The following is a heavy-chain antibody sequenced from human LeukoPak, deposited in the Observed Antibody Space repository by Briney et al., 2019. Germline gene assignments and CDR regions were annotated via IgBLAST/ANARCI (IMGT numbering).Heavy chain of an antibody. J-gene: IGHJ4*02. CDR2: ISGRDSNT. CDR3: AKRSDYSGDWNYFDY. D-gene: IGHD4-23*01. V-gene: IGHV3-23*01. Sequence: PGGSLRLSCAASGFTFATYGMSWVRQAPGKGLEWVSAISGRDSNTYYADSVKGRFTISRDNSKNTLYLQMSSLRAEDTAVYYCAKRSDYSGDWNYFDYWGQGTPVTVSS. CDR1: GFTFATYG.